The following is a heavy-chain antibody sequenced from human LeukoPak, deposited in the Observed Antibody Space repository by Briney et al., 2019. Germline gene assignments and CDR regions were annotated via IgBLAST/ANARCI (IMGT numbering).Heavy chain of an antibody. CDR2: IYPGDSDI. V-gene: IGHV5-51*01. Sequence: GESLKISCKGSGYSFTSYWIGWVRQMPGKGLEWMGIIYPGDSDIRYSPSFQGQVTISADKSISTAYLQWSSLKASDTAMYYCARPDTAMPFIGAFDIWGQGTMVTVSS. J-gene: IGHJ3*02. CDR3: ARPDTAMPFIGAFDI. D-gene: IGHD5-18*01. CDR1: GYSFTSYW.